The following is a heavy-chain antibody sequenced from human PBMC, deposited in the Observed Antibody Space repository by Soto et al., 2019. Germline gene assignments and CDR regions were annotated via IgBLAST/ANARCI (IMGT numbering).Heavy chain of an antibody. CDR2: IYYSGST. J-gene: IGHJ5*02. Sequence: SETLSLTCTVSGGSISSGGYYWSWIRQHPGKGLEWIGYIYYSGSTYYNPSLKSRVTISVDTSKNQFSLKRSSVTAADTAGYYCARNIVVVPAATYNWFDPRGQGTLVTVS. CDR3: ARNIVVVPAATYNWFDP. D-gene: IGHD2-2*01. V-gene: IGHV4-31*03. CDR1: GGSISSGGYY.